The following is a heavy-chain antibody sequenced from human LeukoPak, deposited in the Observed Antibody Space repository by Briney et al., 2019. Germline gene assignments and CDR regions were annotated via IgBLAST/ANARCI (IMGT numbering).Heavy chain of an antibody. V-gene: IGHV3-7*01. J-gene: IGHJ4*02. D-gene: IGHD5-18*01. CDR2: IKQDGSEK. Sequence: PGGSLRLSCAASGFTFSDYYMSRVRQAPGKGLEWMANIKQDGSEKYYVDSVKGRFTISRDNAKNSLYLQMNSLRAEDTAVYYCARYGDTAMVLSPWYFDYWGQGTLVTVSS. CDR1: GFTFSDYY. CDR3: ARYGDTAMVLSPWYFDY.